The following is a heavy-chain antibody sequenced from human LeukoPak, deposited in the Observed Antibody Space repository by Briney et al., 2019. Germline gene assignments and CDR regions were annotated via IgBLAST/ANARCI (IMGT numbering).Heavy chain of an antibody. Sequence: SGTLSLTCAVSGASIISPYWLTWVRQPPGKGLEWVGEIYHDGNTNYNPSLKSRLSVSLGKSRNQFSLKLSFVTAADTAVYYCVRTPRDWGQGILVTVSS. V-gene: IGHV4-4*02. CDR2: IYHDGNT. J-gene: IGHJ4*02. CDR3: VRTPRD. D-gene: IGHD2-21*01. CDR1: GASIISPYW.